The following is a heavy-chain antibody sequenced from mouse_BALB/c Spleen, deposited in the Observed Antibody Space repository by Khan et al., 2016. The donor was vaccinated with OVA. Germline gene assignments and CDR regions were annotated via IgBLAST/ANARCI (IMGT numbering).Heavy chain of an antibody. CDR2: INTYTGEP. V-gene: IGHV9-3-1*01. Sequence: QIQLVQSGPELKKPGETVKISCKASGYTFKNHGMNWVKQAPGKGLKWMGWINTYTGEPTYVEDFKGRFAFSLETAASTAKLKINNLKNEDTATYFCARPPFFSYVMVYWGQGTSVTVSS. J-gene: IGHJ4*01. CDR3: ARPPFFSYVMVY. CDR1: GYTFKNHG.